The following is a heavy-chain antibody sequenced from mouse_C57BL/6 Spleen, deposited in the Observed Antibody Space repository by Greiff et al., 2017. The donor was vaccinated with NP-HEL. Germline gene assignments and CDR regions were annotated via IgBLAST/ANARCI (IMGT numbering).Heavy chain of an antibody. J-gene: IGHJ4*01. V-gene: IGHV1-20*01. Sequence: EVKLQESGPELVKPGDSVKISCKASGYSFTGYFMNWVMQSHGKSLEWIGRINPYNGDTFYNQKFKGKATLTVDKSSSTAHMELRSLTSEDSAVYYCARRGNSNYVYAMDYWGQGTSVTVSS. CDR3: ARRGNSNYVYAMDY. CDR2: INPYNGDT. CDR1: GYSFTGYF. D-gene: IGHD2-5*01.